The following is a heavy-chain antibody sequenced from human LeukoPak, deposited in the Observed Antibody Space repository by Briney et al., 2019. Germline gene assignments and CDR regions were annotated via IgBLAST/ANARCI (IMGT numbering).Heavy chain of an antibody. CDR2: ISSSGMYT. D-gene: IGHD3-22*01. CDR3: ASLHYYDSSGRDY. J-gene: IGHJ4*02. CDR1: GFTFSSYS. Sequence: KPGGSLRLSWAASGFTFSSYSMTWVRQAPGKGLKWVSTISSSGMYTYYADSVKGRFTISRDDAKNSLYLQMNSLRAEDTAVYYCASLHYYDSSGRDYWGQGTLVTVSS. V-gene: IGHV3-21*01.